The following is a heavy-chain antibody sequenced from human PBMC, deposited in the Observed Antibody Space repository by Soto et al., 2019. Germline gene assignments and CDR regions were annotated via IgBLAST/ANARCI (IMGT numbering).Heavy chain of an antibody. CDR2: IYYSGST. J-gene: IGHJ5*02. D-gene: IGHD2-2*01. V-gene: IGHV4-39*01. CDR1: GGSISSSSYY. CDR3: ARHVMVVVPAVTGWFDP. Sequence: SETLSLTCTVSGGSISSSSYYWGWIRQPPGKGLEWIGSIYYSGSTYYNPSLKSRVTTSVDTSNNQFSLKLSSVTAADTAVYYCARHVMVVVPAVTGWFDPWGQGTLVTVSS.